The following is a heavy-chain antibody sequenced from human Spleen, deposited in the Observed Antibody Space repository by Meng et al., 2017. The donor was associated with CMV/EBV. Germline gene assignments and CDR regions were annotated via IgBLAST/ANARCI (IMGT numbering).Heavy chain of an antibody. J-gene: IGHJ4*02. D-gene: IGHD4-17*01. CDR2: IIPILGIA. CDR3: ATLLEVGDYGFDY. CDR1: GGTFSSYT. Sequence: GGSLRLSCKASGGTFSSYTFNWVRQAPGQGLEWMGRIIPILGIANYAQKFQGRVTITADKSTSTAYMELSSLRSEDTAVYYCATLLEVGDYGFDYWGQGTLVTVSS. V-gene: IGHV1-69*02.